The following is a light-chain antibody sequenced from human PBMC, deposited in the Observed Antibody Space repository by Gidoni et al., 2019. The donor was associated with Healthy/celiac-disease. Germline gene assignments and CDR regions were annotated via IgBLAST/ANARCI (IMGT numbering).Light chain of an antibody. CDR3: QQRSNWAPT. J-gene: IGKJ1*01. CDR1: QSVSSY. CDR2: DAS. V-gene: IGKV3-11*01. Sequence: EIVLTQSPAPLSLSPGERATLSCRASQSVSSYLALYQQKPGQAPRLLIYDASNRATGNPARLSGSGSGTDLTLTISSIEREDFAVYYCQQRSNWAPTFGQXTKVEIK.